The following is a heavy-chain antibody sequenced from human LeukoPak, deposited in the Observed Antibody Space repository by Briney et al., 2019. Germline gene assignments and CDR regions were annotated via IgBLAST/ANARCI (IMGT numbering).Heavy chain of an antibody. CDR1: GYTFTNNY. V-gene: IGHV1-46*01. Sequence: ASVKVSCKASGYTFTNNYLHWVRQAPGQGLEWMGMIYPRDGSTSYAQNFQGRVTVTRDTSTTTVHMKLRGLRSEDTAVYYSARDQEGFDYWGQGTVVTVSS. CDR3: ARDQEGFDY. CDR2: IYPRDGST. J-gene: IGHJ4*02.